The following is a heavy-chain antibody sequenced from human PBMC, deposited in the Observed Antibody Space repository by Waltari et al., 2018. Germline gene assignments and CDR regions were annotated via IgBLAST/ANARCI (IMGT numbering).Heavy chain of an antibody. V-gene: IGHV3-23*04. CDR2: MSGSGGST. D-gene: IGHD3-10*01. J-gene: IGHJ3*02. CDR3: AKDGFDYGAFDI. CDR1: GFTFSSYA. Sequence: EVQLVESGGGLVQPGGSLRLSCAASGFTFSSYAMNWVRQAPGKGLEWVSAMSGSGGSTYYADSVKGRFTISRDNSKNTLYLQMNSLRAEDTAVYYCAKDGFDYGAFDIWGQGTMVTVSS.